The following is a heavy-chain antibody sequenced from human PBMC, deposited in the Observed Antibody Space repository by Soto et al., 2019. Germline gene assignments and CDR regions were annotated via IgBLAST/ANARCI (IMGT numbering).Heavy chain of an antibody. J-gene: IGHJ4*02. CDR1: GGTFSSYT. Sequence: SVKVSCKASGGTFSSYTISWVRQAPGQGLEWMGRIIPILGIANYAQKFQGRVTITADKSTSTAYMELSSLRSEDTAVYYCANRLRYFDWPPDYWGQGTLVTSPQ. D-gene: IGHD3-9*01. V-gene: IGHV1-69*02. CDR3: ANRLRYFDWPPDY. CDR2: IIPILGIA.